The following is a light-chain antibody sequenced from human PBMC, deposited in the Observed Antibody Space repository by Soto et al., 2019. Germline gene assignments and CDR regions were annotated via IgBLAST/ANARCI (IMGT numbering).Light chain of an antibody. V-gene: IGKV3-20*01. CDR1: QSVSSSY. CDR2: GAS. J-gene: IGKJ4*01. CDR3: QQYGSPPLT. Sequence: EIVLTQSPGTLSLSPGERATLSCRASQSVSSSYLAGYQQKRRQAPRLLIYGASSSATSVPDRFSGSASGTDFPLTSSRVEHEVFAEYYCQQYGSPPLTFGGGTKVEIK.